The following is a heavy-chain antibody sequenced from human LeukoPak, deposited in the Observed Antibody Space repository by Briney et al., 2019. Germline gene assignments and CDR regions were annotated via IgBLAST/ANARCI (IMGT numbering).Heavy chain of an antibody. V-gene: IGHV3-48*01. CDR3: ARVWVDTGMVQRGFDP. Sequence: GGSLRLSCAASGFIFSTFSMNWVRQAPGKGLEWVSYISSTSSTIYYADSVKGRFTISRHNAKNSLYLQMNSLRAEDTAVYYCARVWVDTGMVQRGFDPWGQGTLVTVSP. J-gene: IGHJ5*02. CDR1: GFIFSTFS. D-gene: IGHD5-18*01. CDR2: ISSTSSTI.